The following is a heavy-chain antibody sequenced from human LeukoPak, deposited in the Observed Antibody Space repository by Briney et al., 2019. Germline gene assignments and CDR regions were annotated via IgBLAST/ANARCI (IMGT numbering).Heavy chain of an antibody. Sequence: PSETLSLTCAVYGGSFSGYYWSWIRQPPGKGLEWIGEINHSGSTNYNPSLKSRVTISVDTSKNQFSLKLSSVTAADTAVYYCARGDAGGATYSYRGQGTLVTVSS. CDR3: ARGDAGGATYSY. V-gene: IGHV4-34*01. CDR2: INHSGST. CDR1: GGSFSGYY. D-gene: IGHD1-26*01. J-gene: IGHJ4*02.